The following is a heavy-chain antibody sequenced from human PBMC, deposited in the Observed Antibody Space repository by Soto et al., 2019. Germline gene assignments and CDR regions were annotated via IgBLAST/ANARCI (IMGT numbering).Heavy chain of an antibody. CDR1: GFTFSSYW. V-gene: IGHV3-74*01. CDR3: ATEYQLRRDTAMADY. J-gene: IGHJ4*02. Sequence: HPGGSLRLSCAASGFTFSSYWMHWVRQAPGKGLVWVSRIKTDGSVTSYADSVKGRFTISRDNAKNTLYLQMNSLRAEDTAVYYCATEYQLRRDTAMADYWGQGTLVTVSS. D-gene: IGHD5-18*01. CDR2: IKTDGSVT.